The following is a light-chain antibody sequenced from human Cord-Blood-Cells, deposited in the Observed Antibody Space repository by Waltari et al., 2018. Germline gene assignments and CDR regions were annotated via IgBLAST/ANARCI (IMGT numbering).Light chain of an antibody. V-gene: IGKV4-1*01. J-gene: IGKJ1*01. CDR1: QSVLYSSNNKNY. CDR3: QQYYSTPWT. CDR2: GAS. Sequence: DIVMTQSPDSLAVSLGERATINCKPSQSVLYSSNNKNYLAWYQQKPGQPPKLLIYGASSRASGVPDRFSGSGSGTDFTLTISRLQAEDLAVYYCQQYYSTPWTFGQGTKVEIK.